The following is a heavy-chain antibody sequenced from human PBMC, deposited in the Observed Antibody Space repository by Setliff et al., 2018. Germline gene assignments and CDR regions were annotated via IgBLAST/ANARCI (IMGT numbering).Heavy chain of an antibody. CDR1: GYTFTNFG. D-gene: IGHD2-15*01. V-gene: IGHV1-18*01. CDR2: ISGYNGNT. J-gene: IGHJ4*02. CDR3: ARSPAFDY. Sequence: ASVKVSCKTSGYTFTNFGISWVRQAPGQGLEWMGWISGYNGNTNYAQKFQSRVTMTTDTFTNTAYMELRSLRSDDTAVYYCARSPAFDYWGQGTLVTVSS.